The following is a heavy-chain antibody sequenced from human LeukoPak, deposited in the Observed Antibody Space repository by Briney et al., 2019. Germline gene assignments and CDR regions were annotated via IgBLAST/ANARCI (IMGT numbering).Heavy chain of an antibody. J-gene: IGHJ4*02. Sequence: GGSLRLSCAASGFTFSNYGMQWVRQALGKGLEWVAFIRYDGSNKNYADSVKGRFTISRDNSKNTLYLQMNSLRAEDTAVYYCAKKTNTYGTIDYWGQGTLVTVSS. V-gene: IGHV3-30*02. CDR3: AKKTNTYGTIDY. D-gene: IGHD1-1*01. CDR1: GFTFSNYG. CDR2: IRYDGSNK.